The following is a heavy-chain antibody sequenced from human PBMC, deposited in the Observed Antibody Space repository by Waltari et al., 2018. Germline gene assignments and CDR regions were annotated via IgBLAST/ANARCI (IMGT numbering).Heavy chain of an antibody. Sequence: EVQLVESGGGLVKLGGPLRLSSVASGSTSSIFRMNWAGQAPGKGLEWVSSISSSSSYIYYADSVKGRVTITRDNAKNSLYLQMNSLRAEDTAVYYCARDRSSQNFDYWGQGTLVTVSS. CDR1: GSTSSIFR. CDR2: ISSSSSYI. CDR3: ARDRSSQNFDY. D-gene: IGHD6-13*01. J-gene: IGHJ4*02. V-gene: IGHV3-21*01.